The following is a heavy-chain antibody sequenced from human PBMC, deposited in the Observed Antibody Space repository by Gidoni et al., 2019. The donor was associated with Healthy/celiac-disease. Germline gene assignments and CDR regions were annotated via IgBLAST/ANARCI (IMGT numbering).Heavy chain of an antibody. CDR2: SNPNSGGS. D-gene: IGHD4-17*01. V-gene: IGHV1-2*04. Sequence: QVQLVQSGAEVKKPGASVKVSCKASGYTFTGYYMHWVRQAPGQGLEWMGWSNPNSGGSNYAQKFQGWVTMTRDTSISTAYMELSRLRSDDTAVYYCAREQGYGDYVRPFDIWGQGTMVTVSS. CDR3: AREQGYGDYVRPFDI. CDR1: GYTFTGYY. J-gene: IGHJ3*02.